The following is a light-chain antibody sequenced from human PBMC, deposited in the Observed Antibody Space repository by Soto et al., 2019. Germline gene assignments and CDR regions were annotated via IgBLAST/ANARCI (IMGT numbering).Light chain of an antibody. CDR1: QSVSSSY. J-gene: IGKJ3*01. Sequence: EIVLTQSPGTLSLSPGERATLSCRSSQSVSSSYLAWYQQKPGQAPRLRIYGASSRATGMPDRFSGSGSGTDFTLTISRLEPEDFAVYYCQQYGSSPFTFGPGTKVDIK. CDR3: QQYGSSPFT. CDR2: GAS. V-gene: IGKV3-20*01.